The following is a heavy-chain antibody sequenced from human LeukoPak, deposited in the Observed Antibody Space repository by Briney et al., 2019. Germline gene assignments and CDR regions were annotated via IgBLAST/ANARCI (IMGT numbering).Heavy chain of an antibody. Sequence: AGGSLRLSCAASGFTFDDYTMHWVRQAPGKGLEWVSLISWDGGSTYYADSVKGRFTISRDNSKNSRYLQMNSLRTEDTALYYCVGVATGGNFDYWGQGTLVTVSS. D-gene: IGHD5-12*01. CDR2: ISWDGGST. CDR1: GFTFDDYT. V-gene: IGHV3-43*01. J-gene: IGHJ4*02. CDR3: VGVATGGNFDY.